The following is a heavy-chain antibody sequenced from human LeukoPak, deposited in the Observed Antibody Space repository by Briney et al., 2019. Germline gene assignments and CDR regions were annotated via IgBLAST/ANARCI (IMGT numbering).Heavy chain of an antibody. CDR3: TRDEPYSSGWYYFDY. Sequence: ASVKVSCKTSGYTFTDNVISWVRQAPGQGLEWMGWISAYNGNTNYAQRAQGRVSMTTDPSTSTAFMELRSLKSDDTALYYCTRDEPYSSGWYYFDYWGQGTLVTVSA. V-gene: IGHV1-18*01. CDR2: ISAYNGNT. J-gene: IGHJ4*02. D-gene: IGHD6-19*01. CDR1: GYTFTDNV.